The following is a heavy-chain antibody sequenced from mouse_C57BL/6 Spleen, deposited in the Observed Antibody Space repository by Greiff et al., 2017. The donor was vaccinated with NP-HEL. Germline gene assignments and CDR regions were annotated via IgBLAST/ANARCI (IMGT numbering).Heavy chain of an antibody. V-gene: IGHV1-55*01. CDR1: GYTFTSYW. CDR2: IYPGSGST. CDR3: AREGYYYGSSYQYYFDY. J-gene: IGHJ2*01. D-gene: IGHD1-1*01. Sequence: VQLQQPGAELVKPGASVKMSCKASGYTFTSYWITWVKQRPGQGLEWIGDIYPGSGSTNYNEKFKSKATLTVDTSSSTAYMQLSSLTSEDSAVYYCAREGYYYGSSYQYYFDYWGQGTTLTVSS.